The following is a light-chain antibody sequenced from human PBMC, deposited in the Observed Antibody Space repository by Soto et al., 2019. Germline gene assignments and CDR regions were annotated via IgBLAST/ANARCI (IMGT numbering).Light chain of an antibody. V-gene: IGLV2-11*01. CDR3: CSYAGTYTYV. CDR2: DVN. J-gene: IGLJ1*01. CDR1: SSDVGGYDY. Sequence: QSVLTQPRSVSGSPGPSVTISCTGTSSDVGGYDYVSWYQQHPGKAPKLIIYDVNKRPSGVPDRFSGSKSGSTASLTISGLQSEDEADYFCCSYAGTYTYVFATGTKVTVL.